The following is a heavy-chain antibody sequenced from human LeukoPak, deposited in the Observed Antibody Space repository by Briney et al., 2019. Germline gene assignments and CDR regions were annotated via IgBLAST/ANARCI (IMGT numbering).Heavy chain of an antibody. CDR3: ARLSGTHYEAIDY. V-gene: IGHV4-39*01. Sequence: PSETLSLTCTVSGGSITSGSYYWGWIRQPPGKGLEWIGSIYYNGGAYYNPSLKSRVTISVDTSKNQFSLKLSSVIAADMAVYYCARLSGTHYEAIDYWGQGTLVTVSS. D-gene: IGHD1-14*01. J-gene: IGHJ4*02. CDR1: GGSITSGSYY. CDR2: IYYNGGA.